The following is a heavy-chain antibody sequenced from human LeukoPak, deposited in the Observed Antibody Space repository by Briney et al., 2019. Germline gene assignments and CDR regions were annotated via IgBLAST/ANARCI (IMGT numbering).Heavy chain of an antibody. CDR3: ARVRSDYSSSSPPDY. V-gene: IGHV3-74*01. J-gene: IGHJ4*02. CDR2: IDNGGTTT. CDR1: GFSFSTNW. Sequence: GGPLSLSCVASGFSFSTNWMPWVRKAQGKGLVWVYRIDNGGTTTLYADSVRGRFTISRDNAKNTLYLQMNSLRAEDTAIYFCARVRSDYSSSSPPDYWGQGTPITVSS. D-gene: IGHD6-6*01.